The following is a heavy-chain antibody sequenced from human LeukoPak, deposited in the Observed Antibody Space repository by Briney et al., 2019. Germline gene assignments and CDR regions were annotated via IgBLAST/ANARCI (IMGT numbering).Heavy chain of an antibody. CDR2: IYSGGNT. CDR3: ASVDASKMLRYAFDI. D-gene: IGHD3-16*01. V-gene: IGHV3-66*01. J-gene: IGHJ3*02. Sequence: GGSLRLSCGASGFTVSTNYMSWVRQAPGKGLEWVSIIYSGGNTYYADSVKGRFTISRDNSKNTLYLQMNSLRAEDTAVYYCASVDASKMLRYAFDIWGQGTMVTVSS. CDR1: GFTVSTNY.